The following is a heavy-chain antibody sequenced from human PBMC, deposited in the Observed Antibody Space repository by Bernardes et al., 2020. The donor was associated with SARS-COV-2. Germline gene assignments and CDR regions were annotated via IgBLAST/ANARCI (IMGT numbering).Heavy chain of an antibody. CDR1: GYTFTSYG. Sequence: SVEVSCESSGYTFTSYGISWVRQAPGQGLEWMGWISAYNGNTNYAQKLQGRVTMTTDTSTSTAYMELRSLRSDDTAVYYCARLVWYYDYVWGSDRYLYFDYWGQETLVTVSS. J-gene: IGHJ4*02. D-gene: IGHD3-16*02. V-gene: IGHV1-18*01. CDR3: ARLVWYYDYVWGSDRYLYFDY. CDR2: ISAYNGNT.